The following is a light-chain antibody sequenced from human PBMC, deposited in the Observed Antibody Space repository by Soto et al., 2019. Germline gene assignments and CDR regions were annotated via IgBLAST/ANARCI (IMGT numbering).Light chain of an antibody. CDR2: SPS. V-gene: IGKV3-20*01. Sequence: EIVFTQSPGTLSFSPGERATLSCRASHSVSRTYLAWYQQKPGQAPRLLIYSPSDRATGTPARFSSSGSGTDFTLTISRLEPEDSAVYYCQQFDDSVTFGQGTRLEIK. J-gene: IGKJ5*01. CDR1: HSVSRTY. CDR3: QQFDDSVT.